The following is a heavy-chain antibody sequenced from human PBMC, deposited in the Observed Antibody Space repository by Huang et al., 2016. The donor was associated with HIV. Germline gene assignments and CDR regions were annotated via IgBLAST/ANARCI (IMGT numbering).Heavy chain of an antibody. J-gene: IGHJ4*02. CDR1: GITFRNSA. CDR2: TSADGSGK. CDR3: AKDQGQWLAYFDS. D-gene: IGHD6-19*01. Sequence: VRLVQSGGGVVQPGRSLSLSCAASGITFRNSAMHWVRQVPGKGLEWGAGTSADGSGKYYVDSVKGRFIISKDNSNETLFLEMRSRKSEDTAVYFCAKDQGQWLAYFDSWGQGTLVTVSS. V-gene: IGHV3-30*18.